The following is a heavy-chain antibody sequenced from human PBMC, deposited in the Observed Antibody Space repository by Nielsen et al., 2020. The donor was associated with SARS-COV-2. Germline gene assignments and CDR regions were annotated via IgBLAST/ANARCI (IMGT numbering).Heavy chain of an antibody. CDR2: INPSTGNP. CDR3: ARGGAGSSAWYFYYYGLDV. J-gene: IGHJ6*02. V-gene: IGHV7-4-1*02. Sequence: ASVKVSCKASGYSFTSYAMNWVRQAPGQGLEWLGWINPSTGNPTLAQGFTGRFVVSWDSSASTAYLQISRLKAEDTAVYYCARGGAGSSAWYFYYYGLDVWGQGTTVTVSS. CDR1: GYSFTSYA. D-gene: IGHD6-19*01.